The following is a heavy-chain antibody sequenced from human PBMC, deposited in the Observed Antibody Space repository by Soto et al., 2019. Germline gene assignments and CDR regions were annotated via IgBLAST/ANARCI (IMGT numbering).Heavy chain of an antibody. CDR2: IIPIFGTA. Sequence: SVKVSCKXSGGTFSSYSINWVRQAPGQGLEWMGEIIPIFGTANYAQKFQGRVTITADESTSTAYMELSSLRSEDTAVYYCARDGGRHSGGIGYWGQGTLVTVSS. D-gene: IGHD1-26*01. CDR3: ARDGGRHSGGIGY. J-gene: IGHJ4*02. CDR1: GGTFSSYS. V-gene: IGHV1-69*13.